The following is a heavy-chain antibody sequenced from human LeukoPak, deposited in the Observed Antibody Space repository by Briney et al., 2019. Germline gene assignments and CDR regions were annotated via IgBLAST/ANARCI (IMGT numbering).Heavy chain of an antibody. D-gene: IGHD3-22*01. CDR2: ISSSSSTI. Sequence: QSGGSLRLSCAASGFTFSSYSMNWVRQAPGKGLEWVSYISSSSSTIYYADSVKGRFTISRDNAKNSLYLQMNSLRAEDTAVYYCARGTDDSSGYYLYYFDYWGQGTLVTVSS. CDR3: ARGTDDSSGYYLYYFDY. J-gene: IGHJ4*02. V-gene: IGHV3-48*01. CDR1: GFTFSSYS.